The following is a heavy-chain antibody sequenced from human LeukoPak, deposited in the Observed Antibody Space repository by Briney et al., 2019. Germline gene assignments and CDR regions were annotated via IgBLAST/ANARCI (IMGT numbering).Heavy chain of an antibody. Sequence: GGSLRLSCAASGFNVSSNYMTWIRQAPGKGLEWVSLIYGADAAYYAESVRGRFIISRDNLKNTLFLQMNSLRVEDTALYYCVTSTGQQFIPYDYWGRGTHVTVSS. V-gene: IGHV3-66*02. CDR2: IYGADAA. J-gene: IGHJ4*02. D-gene: IGHD6-13*01. CDR1: GFNVSSNY. CDR3: VTSTGQQFIPYDY.